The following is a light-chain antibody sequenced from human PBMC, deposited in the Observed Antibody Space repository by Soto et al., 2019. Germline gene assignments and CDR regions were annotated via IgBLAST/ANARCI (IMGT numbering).Light chain of an antibody. CDR1: QSVSASH. CDR3: QHYDWPPPIT. CDR2: AAS. J-gene: IGKJ5*01. Sequence: EVVLTQSPGTLSLSPGERATLSCRASQSVSASHVVWYQQKPGQAPSLLIYAASSRATGIPDRFSGSASGTDFTLTISRLEPDDFAVYYCQHYDWPPPITVVQRTRLEI. V-gene: IGKV3-20*01.